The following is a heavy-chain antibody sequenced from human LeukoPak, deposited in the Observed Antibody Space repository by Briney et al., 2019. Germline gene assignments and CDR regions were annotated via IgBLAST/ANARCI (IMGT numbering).Heavy chain of an antibody. CDR3: ARGWVGATGGYFDY. D-gene: IGHD1-26*01. J-gene: IGHJ4*02. CDR1: GGSISSGSYY. Sequence: SETLSLTCTVSGGSISSGSYYWSWIRQPAGKGLEWIGRIYTSGSTNYNPSLKSRVTISVDTSKNQFSLKLSSVTAADTAVYYCARGWVGATGGYFDYWGQGTLVTVSS. V-gene: IGHV4-61*02. CDR2: IYTSGST.